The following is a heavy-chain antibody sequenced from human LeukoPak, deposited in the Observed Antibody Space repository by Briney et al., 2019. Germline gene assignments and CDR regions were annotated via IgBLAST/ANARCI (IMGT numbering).Heavy chain of an antibody. Sequence: SETLSLTCTVSGGSISSSSYYWGWIRQPPGKGLEWIGSIYYSGSTYYNPSLKSRVTISVDTSKNQFSLKLSSVTAADTAVYYCARALLPYYYDSSGSYYFDYWGQGTLVTVSS. D-gene: IGHD3-22*01. CDR1: GGSISSSSYY. CDR2: IYYSGST. CDR3: ARALLPYYYDSSGSYYFDY. J-gene: IGHJ4*02. V-gene: IGHV4-39*01.